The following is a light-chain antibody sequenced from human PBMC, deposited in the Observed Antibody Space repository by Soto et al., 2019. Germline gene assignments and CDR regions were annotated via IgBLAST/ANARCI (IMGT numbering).Light chain of an antibody. Sequence: ALSEPWSVSCAAGQAVTSCCTGTSSDVGRYNYVSWYQQLPGKAPKLMIYEVSNLPSGVYNRLPGSQYGKKAFLNISGIHAPDEADYSCRSYTSSRNLDVVGNGQKVNAL. J-gene: IGLJ1*01. V-gene: IGLV2-14*01. CDR3: RSYTSSRNLDV. CDR1: SSDVGRYNY. CDR2: EVS.